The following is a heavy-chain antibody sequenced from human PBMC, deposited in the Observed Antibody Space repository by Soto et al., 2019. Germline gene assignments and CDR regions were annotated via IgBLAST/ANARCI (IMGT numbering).Heavy chain of an antibody. D-gene: IGHD6-13*01. Sequence: SETLFLTCAVYGGSFSGYYWTWIRQPPGTGLEWIGEINHSGSTNYNPSLKSRVTISVDTSKNQFSLKLSSVTAADTAVYYCARVAEAGTWYREGHWFDPWGQGTLVTVSS. CDR2: INHSGST. CDR3: ARVAEAGTWYREGHWFDP. CDR1: GGSFSGYY. V-gene: IGHV4-34*01. J-gene: IGHJ5*02.